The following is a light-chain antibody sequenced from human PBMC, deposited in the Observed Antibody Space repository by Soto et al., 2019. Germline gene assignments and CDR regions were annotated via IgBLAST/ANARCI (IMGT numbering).Light chain of an antibody. V-gene: IGKV4-1*01. J-gene: IGKJ5*01. CDR3: QQYYSTPLT. CDR2: WAS. CDR1: PSVLYSSNNKNY. Sequence: DIVMTQSSDSLAVSLGERATINCKCSPSVLYSSNNKNYLAWYQQKPGQPPKLLIYWASTRESGVPDRFSGSGSGTDFTLTISSLQAEDVAVYYCQQYYSTPLTFGGGTRLEIK.